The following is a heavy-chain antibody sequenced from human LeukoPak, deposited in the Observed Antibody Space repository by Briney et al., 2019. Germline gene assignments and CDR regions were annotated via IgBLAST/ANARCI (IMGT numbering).Heavy chain of an antibody. D-gene: IGHD5-24*01. CDR2: MNPNSGNT. Sequence: ASVKVSCKASGYTFTSYDINWVRQATGQGLEWMGWMNPNSGNTGYAQKFQGRVTMTRNTSISTAYMELNSLRAEDTAVYYCARVGEKAFHLWPEIDYWGQGTLVTVSS. J-gene: IGHJ4*02. V-gene: IGHV1-8*01. CDR3: ARVGEKAFHLWPEIDY. CDR1: GYTFTSYD.